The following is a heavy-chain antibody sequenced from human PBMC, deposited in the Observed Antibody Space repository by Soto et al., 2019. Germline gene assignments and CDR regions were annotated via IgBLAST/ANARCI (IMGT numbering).Heavy chain of an antibody. CDR3: ARRFRGIAVAGTPSSD. D-gene: IGHD6-19*01. J-gene: IGHJ4*02. CDR2: IYHSGST. CDR1: GGSISSSNW. V-gene: IGHV4-4*02. Sequence: QVQLQESGPGLVKPSGTLSLTCAVSGGSISSSNWWSWVRQPPGKGLEWIGEIYHSGSTNYNPSLMSRVTISVDKSKNQFSLKLSSVTAADTAVYYCARRFRGIAVAGTPSSDWGQGTLVTVSS.